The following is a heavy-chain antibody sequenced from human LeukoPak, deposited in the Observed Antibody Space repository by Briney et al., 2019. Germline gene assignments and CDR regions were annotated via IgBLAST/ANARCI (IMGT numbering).Heavy chain of an antibody. Sequence: PGGSLRLSCAASGFTFGAYAMSWVRQAPGKVLEWVSAITDTGGDTYSADSVKGRFIISRDNSKNTLYLQMNSLRAEDTAVYYCAKGSSGSRPYYFGYWGQGTLVTVSS. V-gene: IGHV3-23*01. CDR3: AKGSSGSRPYYFGY. J-gene: IGHJ4*02. D-gene: IGHD3-10*01. CDR2: ITDTGGDT. CDR1: GFTFGAYA.